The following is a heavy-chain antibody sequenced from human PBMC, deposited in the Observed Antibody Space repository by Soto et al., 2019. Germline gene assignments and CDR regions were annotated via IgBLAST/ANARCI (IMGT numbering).Heavy chain of an antibody. CDR2: ISGSGGST. J-gene: IGHJ4*02. D-gene: IGHD5-18*01. V-gene: IGHV3-23*01. Sequence: GGSLRLSCAASGFTFSSYAMSWVRQAPGKGLEWVSAISGSGGSTYYADSVKGRFTISRDNSKNTLYLQMNSLRAEDTAVYYCANSNLWIDSYGSDYWGQGTLVTVSS. CDR1: GFTFSSYA. CDR3: ANSNLWIDSYGSDY.